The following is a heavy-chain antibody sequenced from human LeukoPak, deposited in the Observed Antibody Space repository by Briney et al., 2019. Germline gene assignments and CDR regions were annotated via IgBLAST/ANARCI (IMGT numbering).Heavy chain of an antibody. CDR2: INYSGST. J-gene: IGHJ5*02. CDR3: ARHGPRGSSNWFDP. V-gene: IGHV4-59*08. CDR1: GGSISSEF. Sequence: SEMQISSCTFSGGSISSEFWSWSRQPPGKGLEWIGYINYSGSTNYNPSLKSRVTISVDTSKNQFALKLSSVTAADTAVYYCARHGPRGSSNWFDPWAQGTLVPVSS.